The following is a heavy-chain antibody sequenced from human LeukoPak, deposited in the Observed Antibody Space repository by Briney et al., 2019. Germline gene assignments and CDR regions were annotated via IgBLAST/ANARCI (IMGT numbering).Heavy chain of an antibody. D-gene: IGHD3-3*01. CDR3: ARGVPLEWLMNGAGGAFDI. CDR2: ISSSSSYI. CDR1: GFTFSSYS. J-gene: IGHJ3*02. Sequence: GGSLRLSCAASGFTFSSYSMNWVRQAPGKGLEWVSSISSSSSYIYYADSVKGRFTISRDNAKNSLYLQMNSLRAEDTAVYYWARGVPLEWLMNGAGGAFDIWGQGTMVTVSS. V-gene: IGHV3-21*01.